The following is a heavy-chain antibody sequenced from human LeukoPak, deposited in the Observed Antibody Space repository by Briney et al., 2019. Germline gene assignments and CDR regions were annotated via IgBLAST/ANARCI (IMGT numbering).Heavy chain of an antibody. V-gene: IGHV5-51*01. CDR2: IYPGDSDT. D-gene: IGHD6-19*01. CDR1: GYRFTDYW. CDR3: ARPGYSSRGAGWDFGY. Sequence: GESLKISCKASGYRFTDYWIGWVRQMPGKGLEWMGIIYPGDSDTGYSPSFQGQVTISADKSISTAYLQWSSLKASDTAMYYCARPGYSSRGAGWDFGYWGQGTLVTVSS. J-gene: IGHJ4*02.